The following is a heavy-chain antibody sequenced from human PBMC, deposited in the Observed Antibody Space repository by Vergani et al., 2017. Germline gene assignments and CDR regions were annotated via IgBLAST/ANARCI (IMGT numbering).Heavy chain of an antibody. CDR3: AKDHQIRGASRASYYYYGMDV. CDR1: GFTFSSYG. J-gene: IGHJ6*02. Sequence: QLQLVESGGGVVQPGRSLRLSCAASGFTFSSYGMHWVRQAPGKGLEWVAVISYDGSNKYYADSVKGRFTISRDNSKNTLYLQMNSLRAEDTAVYYCAKDHQIRGASRASYYYYGMDVWGQGTTVTVSS. CDR2: ISYDGSNK. V-gene: IGHV3-30*18. D-gene: IGHD3-10*01.